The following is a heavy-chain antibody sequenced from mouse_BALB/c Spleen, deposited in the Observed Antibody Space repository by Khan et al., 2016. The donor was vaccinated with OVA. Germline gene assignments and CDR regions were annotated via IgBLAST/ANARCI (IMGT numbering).Heavy chain of an antibody. CDR3: ARINA. CDR2: FDPANGNT. J-gene: IGHJ2*01. CDR1: GFYINDTY. V-gene: IGHV14-3*02. Sequence: VQLKQSGAELVKPAPSVKLSCTASGFYINDTYTRWWKQRFQQSMLGSRRFDPANGNTKYDPTLQGKASITPDTSSNPFYLQLSSVTSEDTAVYYCARINAWGQGTTLTVSS.